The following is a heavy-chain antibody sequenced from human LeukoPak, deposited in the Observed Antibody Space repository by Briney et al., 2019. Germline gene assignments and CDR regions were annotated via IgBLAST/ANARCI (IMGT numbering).Heavy chain of an antibody. D-gene: IGHD1-14*01. V-gene: IGHV3-30*02. CDR2: IRYDGSNK. J-gene: IGHJ3*02. CDR1: GFTFSSYG. CDR3: ARRKPYVLDAFDI. Sequence: PGGSLRLSCAASGFTFSSYGMHWVRQAPGKGLEWVAFIRYDGSNKYYADSVKGRFTISRDNSKNTLYLQMNSLRAEDTAVYYCARRKPYVLDAFDIWGQGTMVTVSS.